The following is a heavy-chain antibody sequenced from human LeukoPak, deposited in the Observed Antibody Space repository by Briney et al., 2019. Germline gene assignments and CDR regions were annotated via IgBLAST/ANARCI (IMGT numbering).Heavy chain of an antibody. CDR1: GYTFTSYG. CDR2: ISAYNGNT. J-gene: IGHJ4*02. Sequence: GASVKVSCKASGYTFTSYGISWVRQAPGQGLEWMGWISAYNGNTNYAQKFQGRVTITRDTSASTAYMELSSLRSEDTAVYYCARELTVGVPGSPPLYWGQGTLVTVSS. V-gene: IGHV1-18*01. CDR3: ARELTVGVPGSPPLY. D-gene: IGHD1-26*01.